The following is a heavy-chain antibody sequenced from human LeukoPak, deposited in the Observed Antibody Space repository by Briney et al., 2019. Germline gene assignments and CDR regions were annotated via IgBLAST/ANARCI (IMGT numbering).Heavy chain of an antibody. D-gene: IGHD2-15*01. Sequence: PGGSLRLSCAASGFTFSDYYMSWIRQAPGKGLEWVSYISSSGSTIYYADSVKGRFTISRDDSKKSVYLQMNNLKTEDTAVYYCTKGARVGSTVVFDFWGQGTLVTVSS. J-gene: IGHJ3*01. V-gene: IGHV3-11*01. CDR2: ISSSGSTI. CDR1: GFTFSDYY. CDR3: TKGARVGSTVVFDF.